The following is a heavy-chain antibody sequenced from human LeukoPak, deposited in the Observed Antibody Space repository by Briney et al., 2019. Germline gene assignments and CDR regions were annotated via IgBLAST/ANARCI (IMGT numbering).Heavy chain of an antibody. CDR1: GGSISSYY. CDR3: ARDLPNYYDSSGYYRRVNWFDP. D-gene: IGHD3-22*01. CDR2: IYTSGST. Sequence: PSETLSLTRTVSGGSISSYYWSWIRQPAGKGLEWIGRIYTSGSTNYNPSLKSRVTMSVDTSKNQFSLKLSSVTAADTAVYYCARDLPNYYDSSGYYRRVNWFDPWGQGTLVTVSS. J-gene: IGHJ5*02. V-gene: IGHV4-4*07.